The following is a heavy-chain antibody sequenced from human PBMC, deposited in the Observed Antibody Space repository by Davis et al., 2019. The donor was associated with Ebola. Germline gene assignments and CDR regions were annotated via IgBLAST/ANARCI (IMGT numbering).Heavy chain of an antibody. Sequence: GESLKISCAASGFTFSDYYMSWIRQAPGKGLEWVANIRQDGSAKYSVDSVKGRFTMSRDNAKNSLYLQMNSLRAEDTAVYYCARDSGWYRFDYWGQGTLVTVSS. V-gene: IGHV3-7*01. J-gene: IGHJ4*02. D-gene: IGHD6-19*01. CDR2: IRQDGSAK. CDR1: GFTFSDYY. CDR3: ARDSGWYRFDY.